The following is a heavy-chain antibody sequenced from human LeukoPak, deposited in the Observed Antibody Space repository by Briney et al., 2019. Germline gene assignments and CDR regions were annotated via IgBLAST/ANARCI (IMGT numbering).Heavy chain of an antibody. D-gene: IGHD5-18*01. Sequence: GGSLRLSRAASGFTFSVPYMDWVRQAPGKGLEWIGRITNKRDGYATQFAASVKGRFSMSRDDSENSLYLQMNSLKTEDTAVYYCARDWYTAVESWGQGALVTVSS. V-gene: IGHV3-72*01. CDR3: ARDWYTAVES. CDR2: ITNKRDGYAT. J-gene: IGHJ5*02. CDR1: GFTFSVPY.